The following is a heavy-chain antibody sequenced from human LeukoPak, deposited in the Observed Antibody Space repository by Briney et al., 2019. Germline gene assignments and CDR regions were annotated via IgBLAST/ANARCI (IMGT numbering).Heavy chain of an antibody. V-gene: IGHV3-7*01. J-gene: IGHJ4*02. CDR2: IKQDGSEK. CDR1: GFTFSNYW. CDR3: ARGGNTPFDS. Sequence: GGSLRLSCAASGFTFSNYWMSWVRQAPGKGLEWVATIKQDGSEKFYVDSVKGRFTISRDNAKNSLYLQTNSLRAEDTAVYYCARGGNTPFDSWGQGTLVTVSS. D-gene: IGHD4-23*01.